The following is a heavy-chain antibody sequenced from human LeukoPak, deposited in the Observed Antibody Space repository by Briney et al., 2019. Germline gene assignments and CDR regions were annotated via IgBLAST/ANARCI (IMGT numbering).Heavy chain of an antibody. J-gene: IGHJ6*03. CDR3: ARVTHTAMVRGYYYYMDV. V-gene: IGHV4-59*01. Sequence: SETLSLTCTVSGGSISSYYWSWIRQPPGKGLEWIGYIYYSGSTNYNPSLKSRVTTSVDTSKNQFSLKMSSVTAADTAVYYCARVTHTAMVRGYYYYMDVWGKGTTVTVSS. CDR1: GGSISSYY. D-gene: IGHD5-18*01. CDR2: IYYSGST.